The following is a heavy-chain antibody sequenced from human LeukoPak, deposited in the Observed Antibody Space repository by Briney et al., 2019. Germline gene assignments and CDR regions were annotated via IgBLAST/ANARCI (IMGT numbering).Heavy chain of an antibody. CDR2: ISYDGTNK. Sequence: GGSLRLSCAASGFIFSSYAMHWVRQAPGKGLEWVAVISYDGTNKYYADSVKGRFAISRDNFENTLYLQMNSLRTEDTAVYYCARDNLYGPPGGYWGQGTLVTVSS. V-gene: IGHV3-30*09. J-gene: IGHJ4*02. CDR1: GFIFSSYA. D-gene: IGHD3-16*01. CDR3: ARDNLYGPPGGY.